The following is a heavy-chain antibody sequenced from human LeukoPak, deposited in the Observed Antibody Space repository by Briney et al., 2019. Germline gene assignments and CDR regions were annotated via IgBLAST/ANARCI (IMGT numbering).Heavy chain of an antibody. CDR1: GCTFSNYC. D-gene: IGHD3-22*01. CDR3: AKGNFGGYDSSGYFGY. Sequence: GRPLRLSCAAPGCTFSNYCMHWVRQAPDKGLEWVAVISYDGSNKYYADSVKGRFTISRDNSKNTLYLQMNSLRAEDTAVYYCAKGNFGGYDSSGYFGYWGQGTLVTVSS. V-gene: IGHV3-30*18. CDR2: ISYDGSNK. J-gene: IGHJ4*02.